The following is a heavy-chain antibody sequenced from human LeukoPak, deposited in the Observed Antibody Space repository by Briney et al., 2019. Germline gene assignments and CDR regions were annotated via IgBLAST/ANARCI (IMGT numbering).Heavy chain of an antibody. J-gene: IGHJ4*02. D-gene: IGHD2-15*01. CDR3: ARHPAWLFDY. CDR1: GGSISSSNYY. Sequence: PSETLSLTCTVSGGSISSSNYYWGWIRQPPGKGLEWIGSIHYSGSTYYNPSLESRVTISVDTSKNQFSLKLSSVTAADTAVYYCARHPAWLFDYWGQGTLVTVSS. CDR2: IHYSGST. V-gene: IGHV4-39*01.